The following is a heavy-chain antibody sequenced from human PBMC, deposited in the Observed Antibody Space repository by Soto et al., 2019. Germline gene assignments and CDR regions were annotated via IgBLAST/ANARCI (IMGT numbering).Heavy chain of an antibody. CDR3: ARASYSSSDAFDI. CDR2: IKQDGSEK. J-gene: IGHJ3*02. V-gene: IGHV3-7*01. Sequence: GGSLRLSCAASGFTFSSYWMSWVRQAPGKGLEWVANIKQDGSEKYYVDSVKGRFTISRDNAKNSLYLQMNSLRAEDTAVYYCARASYSSSDAFDIWGQGTMVTVSS. D-gene: IGHD6-19*01. CDR1: GFTFSSYW.